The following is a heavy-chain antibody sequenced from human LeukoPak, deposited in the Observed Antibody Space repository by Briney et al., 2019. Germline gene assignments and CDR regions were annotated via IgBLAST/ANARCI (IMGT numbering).Heavy chain of an antibody. J-gene: IGHJ4*02. CDR1: GFQFNRQEWG. Sequence: SGPTLVNPTQTLTLTCTFSGFQFNRQEWGVGRTRQPPVRAPGCLALIYWDDDRRYSPSLKSRLTITKDTSKNQVVLTITNMDPVDTATYFCAHRKNYYDNSVFDNWGQGTLVTVSS. V-gene: IGHV2-5*02. CDR3: AHRKNYYDNSVFDN. D-gene: IGHD3-22*01. CDR2: IYWDDDR.